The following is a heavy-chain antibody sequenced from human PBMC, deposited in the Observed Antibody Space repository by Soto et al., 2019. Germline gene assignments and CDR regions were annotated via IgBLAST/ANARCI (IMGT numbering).Heavy chain of an antibody. D-gene: IGHD2-21*01. CDR3: TTGGLGDSGGMDV. J-gene: IGHJ6*02. CDR1: GFSVSVAW. CDR2: ERSDGGTT. Sequence: EVQLVESGGGLVKPGGSLRLSCAASGFSVSVAWMNWVRQAPGKGLEWVGGERSDGGTTDYAATVKGRFTILRDDSKTTLYLKLNSLKTEETAVYFGTTGGLGDSGGMDVWGQGTTVTVSS. V-gene: IGHV3-15*07.